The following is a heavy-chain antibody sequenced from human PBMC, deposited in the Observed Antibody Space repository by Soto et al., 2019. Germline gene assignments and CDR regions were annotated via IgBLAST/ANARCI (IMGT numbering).Heavy chain of an antibody. CDR3: AKSLLGATQAFDY. J-gene: IGHJ4*02. CDR2: ITGSGVNT. D-gene: IGHD1-26*01. Sequence: VQLLESGGGLVQPGGSLRLSCVASGFTLSNYAMTWVRQAPGKRLEWVSTITGSGVNTYYADSVKGRFTISRDNSKNTLYVQMNSLRAEDTAVYYCAKSLLGATQAFDYWGQGTLVTVSS. CDR1: GFTLSNYA. V-gene: IGHV3-23*01.